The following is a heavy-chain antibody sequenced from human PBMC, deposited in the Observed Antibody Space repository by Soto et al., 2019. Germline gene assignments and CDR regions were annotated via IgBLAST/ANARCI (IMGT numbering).Heavy chain of an antibody. CDR3: AKGLRRGYYYGLAFDY. D-gene: IGHD3-10*01. V-gene: IGHV3-30*18. Sequence: LRLSCAASGFSFSSYGMHWVRQAPGKGLEWVAVISYDGSNKYYADSVKGRFTISRDNSKNTLYLQMNSLRAEDTAVYYCAKGLRRGYYYGLAFDYSGQGNVVTV. CDR2: ISYDGSNK. CDR1: GFSFSSYG. J-gene: IGHJ4*02.